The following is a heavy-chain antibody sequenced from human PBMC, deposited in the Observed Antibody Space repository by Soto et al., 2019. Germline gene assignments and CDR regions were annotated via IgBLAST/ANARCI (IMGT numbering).Heavy chain of an antibody. Sequence: ASVKVSCKASSYTFTSYGISWVRQAPGQGLEWMGWISAYNGNTNYAQKLQGRVTMTTDTSTSTAYMELRSLRSDDTAVYYCASWHCSGGSCYYFDYWGQGTLVTVSS. CDR3: ASWHCSGGSCYYFDY. D-gene: IGHD2-15*01. CDR2: ISAYNGNT. J-gene: IGHJ4*02. V-gene: IGHV1-18*01. CDR1: SYTFTSYG.